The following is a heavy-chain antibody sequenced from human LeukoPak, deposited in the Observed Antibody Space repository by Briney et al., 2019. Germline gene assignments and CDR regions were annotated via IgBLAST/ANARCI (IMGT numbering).Heavy chain of an antibody. CDR1: GFTFSSYA. D-gene: IGHD3-22*01. J-gene: IGHJ4*02. CDR3: AKSQTGHYDSSGYYDY. V-gene: IGHV3-30*18. Sequence: GGSLRLSCAASGFTFSSYAMSWVRQAPGKGLEWVAVISYDGSNKYYADSVKGRFTISRDNSKNTLYLQMNSLRAEDTAVYYCAKSQTGHYDSSGYYDYWGQGTLVTVSS. CDR2: ISYDGSNK.